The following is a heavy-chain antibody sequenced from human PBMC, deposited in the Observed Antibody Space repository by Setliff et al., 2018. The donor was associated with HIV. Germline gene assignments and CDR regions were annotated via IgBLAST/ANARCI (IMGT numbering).Heavy chain of an antibody. J-gene: IGHJ4*02. D-gene: IGHD2-21*01. Sequence: PSETPSLTCTVSGGSISSSSYYWGWIRQPPGKGLEWIGSIYYSGITYCNPSLKSRVTISVDTSMNQFSLRLSSVTAADTALYYCARDRGGDGYMDSWGQGTLVTVS. CDR3: ARDRGGDGYMDS. CDR2: IYYSGIT. V-gene: IGHV4-39*07. CDR1: GGSISSSSYY.